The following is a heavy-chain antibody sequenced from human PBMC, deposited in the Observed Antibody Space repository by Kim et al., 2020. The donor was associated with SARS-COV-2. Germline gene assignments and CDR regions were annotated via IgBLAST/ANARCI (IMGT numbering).Heavy chain of an antibody. Sequence: GGSLRLSCAASGFSVSNNYMSWVRQAPGKGLEWVSVIYSGGTTYYADSVKGRFTTSRDISKNTLDLQMNSLKAEDTAVYYCARAPTSSGSGGEFERWGQGTLVTVSS. CDR3: ARAPTSSGSGGEFER. J-gene: IGHJ4*02. V-gene: IGHV3-66*01. D-gene: IGHD3-10*01. CDR2: IYSGGTT. CDR1: GFSVSNNY.